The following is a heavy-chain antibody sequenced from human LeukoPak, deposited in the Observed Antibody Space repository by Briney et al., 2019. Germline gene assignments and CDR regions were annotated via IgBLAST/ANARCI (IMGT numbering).Heavy chain of an antibody. Sequence: SETLSLTCNVSGGSINSGTYYWSWIRQPAGKRLEWIGRIFTSGSTNYNPSLKSRVTITLDTSKNQFSLKVNSVTAADTAVYYCARVGYYRFFDYWGQGTLVTVSS. CDR3: ARVGYYRFFDY. D-gene: IGHD3-22*01. CDR1: GGSINSGTYY. J-gene: IGHJ4*02. CDR2: IFTSGST. V-gene: IGHV4-61*02.